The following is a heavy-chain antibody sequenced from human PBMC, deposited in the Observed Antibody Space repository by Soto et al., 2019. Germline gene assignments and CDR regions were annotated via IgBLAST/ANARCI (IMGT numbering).Heavy chain of an antibody. CDR2: INAGNGNT. D-gene: IGHD3-10*01. CDR1: GYTFTSYA. Sequence: VRLVQSGAEVKKHGASVKVSCKASGYTFTSYAMHWVRQAPGQRLEWMGWINAGNGNTKYSQKFQGRVPITRDTSASTAYREMISLRSEGKALYHCARVTSTPGAALQLDGSGSLDPWGQGTLVTVSS. V-gene: IGHV1-3*01. CDR3: ARVTSTPGAALQLDGSGSLDP. J-gene: IGHJ5*02.